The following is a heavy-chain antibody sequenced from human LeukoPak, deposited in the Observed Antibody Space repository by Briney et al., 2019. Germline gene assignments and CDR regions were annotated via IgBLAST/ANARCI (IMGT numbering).Heavy chain of an antibody. J-gene: IGHJ6*03. D-gene: IGHD2-2*01. CDR1: GGSISSYY. CDR3: ARDGLLGYCSSTSCYGHYYYYMDV. CDR2: IYTSGST. Sequence: SETLSLTCTVSGGSISSYYWSWIRQPAGKGLEWIGRIYTSGSTNYNPSLKSRVTMSVYTSKNQFSLKLSSVTAADTAVYYCARDGLLGYCSSTSCYGHYYYYMDVWGKGTTVTVSS. V-gene: IGHV4-4*07.